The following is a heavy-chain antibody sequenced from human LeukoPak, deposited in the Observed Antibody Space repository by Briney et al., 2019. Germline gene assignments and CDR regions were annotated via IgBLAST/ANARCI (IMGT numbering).Heavy chain of an antibody. CDR1: GGTFSSYA. D-gene: IGHD6-13*01. Sequence: SVKVSCRASGGTFSSYAISWVRQAPGQGLEWMGRIIPILGIANYAQKFQGSVTITADKSTSTAYMELSSLRSEDTAVYYCAIPGIANYGDFDYWGQGTLVTVSS. V-gene: IGHV1-69*04. CDR2: IIPILGIA. CDR3: AIPGIANYGDFDY. J-gene: IGHJ4*02.